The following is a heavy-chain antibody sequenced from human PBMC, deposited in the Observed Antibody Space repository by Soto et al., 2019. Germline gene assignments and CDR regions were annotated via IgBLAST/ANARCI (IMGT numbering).Heavy chain of an antibody. V-gene: IGHV1-69*01. Sequence: QVQLVQSGAEVKKPGSSVKVSCKASGGTFSSYAISWVRQAPGQGLEWMGGIIPIFGTANYAQKFQGRVTITADESTSTAYMELGSLRSEDTAVYYCAGGGLTMIVAGAAEYFQHWGQGTLVTVSS. CDR2: IIPIFGTA. CDR1: GGTFSSYA. CDR3: AGGGLTMIVAGAAEYFQH. J-gene: IGHJ1*01. D-gene: IGHD3-22*01.